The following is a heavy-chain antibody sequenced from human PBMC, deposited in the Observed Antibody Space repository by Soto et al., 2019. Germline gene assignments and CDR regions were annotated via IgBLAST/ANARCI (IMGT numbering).Heavy chain of an antibody. CDR2: IDDSGST. J-gene: IGHJ5*02. D-gene: IGHD2-8*02. Sequence: QLQLQESGPGLVKPSETLSLTCIVSGGSIRSGSYYWVWIRQPPGKGLEWIGSIDDSGSTYYNVSSKSRVTKEADTSESQSSLKLTSVTAADTAAYYCARHQTGADREAFLTDWFDRWCEGAPVTVSS. CDR1: GGSIRSGSYY. CDR3: ARHQTGADREAFLTDWFDR. V-gene: IGHV4-39*01.